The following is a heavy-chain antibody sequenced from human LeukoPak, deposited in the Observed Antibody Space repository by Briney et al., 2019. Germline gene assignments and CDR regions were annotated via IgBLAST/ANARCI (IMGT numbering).Heavy chain of an antibody. CDR2: IYYSGST. V-gene: IGHV4-59*02. Sequence: SETLSLTCTVSGGSVSSYYWSWIRQPPGKGLEWIGYIYYSGSTNYNPSLKSRVTISVDTSKNQFSLKLSSVTAADTAVYYCARVTYDSSGPPPGAFDIWGQGTMVTVSS. CDR3: ARVTYDSSGPPPGAFDI. CDR1: GGSVSSYY. D-gene: IGHD3-22*01. J-gene: IGHJ3*02.